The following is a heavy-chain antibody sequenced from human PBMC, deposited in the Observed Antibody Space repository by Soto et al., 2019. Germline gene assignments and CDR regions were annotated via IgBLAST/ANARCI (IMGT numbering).Heavy chain of an antibody. V-gene: IGHV1-18*01. CDR3: ARGHGVIIGAMDV. CDR2: IRAYNIDT. Sequence: SVKVSCKSSGYRFETYAMSWVRQAPGQGLEWMGWIRAYNIDTYYAQKFQDRVTMTTDTSTGTAYMELRSLRSDDTAVYYCARGHGVIIGAMDVWGQGTTVTVSS. CDR1: GYRFETYA. J-gene: IGHJ6*02. D-gene: IGHD3-3*01.